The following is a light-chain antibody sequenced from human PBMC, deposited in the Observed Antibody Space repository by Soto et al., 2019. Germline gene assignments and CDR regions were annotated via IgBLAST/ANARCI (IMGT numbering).Light chain of an antibody. V-gene: IGKV1-12*01. Sequence: DIQMTQYPSSVAAAVGDRVTITCRASQGISQWLAWYQHKPGTAPKLLIFGAFSFQRGLPSRFPRSGSGTDFTLTIESLQPEDVATNYCQQFTTFPRTFGQGTKVAIK. CDR1: QGISQW. J-gene: IGKJ1*01. CDR2: GAF. CDR3: QQFTTFPRT.